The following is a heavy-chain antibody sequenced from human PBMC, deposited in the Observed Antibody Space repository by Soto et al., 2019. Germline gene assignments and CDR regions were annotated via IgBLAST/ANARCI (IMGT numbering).Heavy chain of an antibody. D-gene: IGHD3-16*01. CDR2: IYTGGST. CDR1: GFNVTSST. V-gene: IGHV3-53*01. Sequence: PGGSLRLSCTASGFNVTSSTMTWVRQAPGKGLEWVALIYTGGSTFHADSVKGRFTISRDNIKNILYLQMNSLRAEDTAIYYCARDRLGSDYYDDWGQGTLVTVSS. CDR3: ARDRLGSDYYDD. J-gene: IGHJ4*02.